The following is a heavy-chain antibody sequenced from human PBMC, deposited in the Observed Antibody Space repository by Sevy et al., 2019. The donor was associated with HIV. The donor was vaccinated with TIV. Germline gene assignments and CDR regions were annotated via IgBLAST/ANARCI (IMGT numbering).Heavy chain of an antibody. CDR3: ARGKSGYGYGLDY. V-gene: IGHV3-7*01. CDR2: IKSDGSDK. Sequence: GGSLRLSCAASGFTFSIYYMTWARQAPGKGLEWVANIKSDGSDKYYVDSVKGRFTISRDNAKNSLYLQMNSLRVEDTAVYYCARGKSGYGYGLDYWGQGTLVTVSS. CDR1: GFTFSIYY. D-gene: IGHD5-18*01. J-gene: IGHJ4*02.